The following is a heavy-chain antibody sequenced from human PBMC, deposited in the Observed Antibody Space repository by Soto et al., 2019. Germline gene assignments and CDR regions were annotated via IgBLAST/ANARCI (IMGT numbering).Heavy chain of an antibody. CDR1: CGSIRSGNG. CDR2: IYHSGST. Sequence: SEPLALTYSVSCGSIRSGNGWSWVRQHPVKVLVWIREIYHSGSTNYNPSLKSRVTISVDKSKNQFSLKLSSVTAAHTAVYYCARDKQPCIAAAAYYGMDVWGQGTTVTGSS. J-gene: IGHJ6*02. V-gene: IGHV4-4*02. D-gene: IGHD6-13*01. CDR3: ARDKQPCIAAAAYYGMDV.